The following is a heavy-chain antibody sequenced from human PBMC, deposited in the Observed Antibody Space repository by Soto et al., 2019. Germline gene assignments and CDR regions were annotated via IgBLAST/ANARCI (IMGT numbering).Heavy chain of an antibody. CDR2: ISYDGSNK. CDR1: GFNFSSYG. CDR3: AKDRRPNYYYGMDV. D-gene: IGHD6-25*01. Sequence: QVQLVESGGGVVKHGRSLRLSCAASGFNFSSYGMHWVRQAPGKGLEWVAVISYDGSNKYYADSVKGRFTISRDNSKNTLYLQMNSLRSEDTAVYYCAKDRRPNYYYGMDVWGQGTTVTVSS. J-gene: IGHJ6*02. V-gene: IGHV3-30*18.